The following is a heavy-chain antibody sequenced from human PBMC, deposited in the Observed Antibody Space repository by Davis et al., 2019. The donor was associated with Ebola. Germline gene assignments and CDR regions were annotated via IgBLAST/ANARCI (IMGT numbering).Heavy chain of an antibody. Sequence: GESLKISCAASGFTFSSYAVSWVRQAPGKGLEWVSAISGSGGSTYYADSVKGRFTISRDNSKNTLYLQMNSLRAEDTAVYYCAKRTILRDWGQGTLVTVSS. CDR1: GFTFSSYA. CDR3: AKRTILRD. D-gene: IGHD4-17*01. J-gene: IGHJ4*02. CDR2: ISGSGGST. V-gene: IGHV3-23*01.